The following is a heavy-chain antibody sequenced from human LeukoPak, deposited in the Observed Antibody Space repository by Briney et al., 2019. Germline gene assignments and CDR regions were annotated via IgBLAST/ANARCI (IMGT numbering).Heavy chain of an antibody. D-gene: IGHD3-16*01. J-gene: IGHJ6*02. V-gene: IGHV3-74*01. Sequence: PGGSLRLSCAASGITFGNNWMHWVRQGPGKGLVWISRINSDGGGAIYADSVKGRFTVSRDNAKNTLYLQMSSLKTEDTAVYYCARGLGEELNYGMDVWGQGTTVTVSS. CDR3: ARGLGEELNYGMDV. CDR2: INSDGGGA. CDR1: GITFGNNW.